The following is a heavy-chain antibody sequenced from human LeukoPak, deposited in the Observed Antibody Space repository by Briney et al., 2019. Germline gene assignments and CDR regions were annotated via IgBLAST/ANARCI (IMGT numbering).Heavy chain of an antibody. CDR2: IYYGGGT. CDR1: GGSISSHY. Sequence: SETLSLTCTVSGGSISSHYWSWIRQPPGKGLEWIGYIYYGGGTIYNPSLKSRVTISVDTSKNQFSLKLSSVTAADTAVYYCARERRSGTLDYWGQGTLVTVSS. V-gene: IGHV4-59*11. J-gene: IGHJ4*02. CDR3: ARERRSGTLDY. D-gene: IGHD2-15*01.